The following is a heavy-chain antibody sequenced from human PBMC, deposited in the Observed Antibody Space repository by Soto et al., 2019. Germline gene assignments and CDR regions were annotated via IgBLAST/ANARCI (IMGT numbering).Heavy chain of an antibody. J-gene: IGHJ4*02. CDR1: GFTFDDYA. D-gene: IGHD6-13*01. CDR2: ISWNSGSI. V-gene: IGHV3-9*01. CDR3: AKALAAAGPYYFDY. Sequence: PGGSLRLSCAASGFTFDDYAMHWVRQAPGKGLEWVSGISWNSGSIGYADSVKGRFTISRDNAKNSLYLQMNSLRAEDTALYYCAKALAAAGPYYFDYWGQGTLVTVSS.